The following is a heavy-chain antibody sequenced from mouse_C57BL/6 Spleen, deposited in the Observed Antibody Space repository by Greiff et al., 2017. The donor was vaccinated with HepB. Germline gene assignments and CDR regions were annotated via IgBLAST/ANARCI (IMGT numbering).Heavy chain of an antibody. D-gene: IGHD2-5*01. J-gene: IGHJ1*03. CDR3: ARGNSNYWYFDV. Sequence: EVQLVESGPELVKPGASVKIPCKASGYTFTDYNMDWVKQSHGKSLEWIGDINPNNGGTIYNQKFKGQATLTVDKSSSTAYMELRSLTSEDTAVYYCARGNSNYWYFDVWGTGTTVTVSS. V-gene: IGHV1-18*01. CDR2: INPNNGGT. CDR1: GYTFTDYN.